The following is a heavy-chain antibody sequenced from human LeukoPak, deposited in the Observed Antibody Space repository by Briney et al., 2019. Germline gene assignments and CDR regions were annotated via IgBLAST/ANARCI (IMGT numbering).Heavy chain of an antibody. V-gene: IGHV3-64*04. CDR1: GFTFSDFA. J-gene: IGHJ3*02. CDR2: IGSNGDST. Sequence: TGGSLRLSCSASGFTFSDFAMHWVRRAPGEGLEYLSNIGSNGDSTHYANSVKGRFTVSTDNAKNSVYLQMNSLRDEDTAVYYCARDRAYAFDNWGQGTMVTVSS. CDR3: ARDRAYAFDN. D-gene: IGHD3-10*01.